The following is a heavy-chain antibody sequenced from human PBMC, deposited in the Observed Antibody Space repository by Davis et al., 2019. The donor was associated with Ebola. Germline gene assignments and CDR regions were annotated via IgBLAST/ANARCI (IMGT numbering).Heavy chain of an antibody. CDR2: LSPDGSDA. J-gene: IGHJ4*02. Sequence: HTGGSLRLSCAASGFTFSAHWIHWVRQAPGKGLVWVSRLSPDGSDAAYADSVNGRFAISRDNAKNTLYLQMNSLRAEDTAVYYCARSPGEWDVNGGFDYWGRGALVTVSS. D-gene: IGHD1-26*01. CDR3: ARSPGEWDVNGGFDY. V-gene: IGHV3-74*01. CDR1: GFTFSAHW.